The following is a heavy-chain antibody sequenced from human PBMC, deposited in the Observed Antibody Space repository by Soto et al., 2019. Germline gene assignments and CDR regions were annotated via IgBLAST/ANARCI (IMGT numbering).Heavy chain of an antibody. J-gene: IGHJ5*02. CDR2: IIPIFGTA. CDR3: AIRKEMATIYEPWFDP. V-gene: IGHV1-69*13. Sequence: GASVKVSCKASGGTFSSYAISWVRQAPGQGLEWMGGIIPIFGTANYAQKFQGRVTITADESTSTAYMELSSLRSEDTAVYYCAIRKEMATIYEPWFDPWGQGTLVPVSS. CDR1: GGTFSSYA. D-gene: IGHD5-12*01.